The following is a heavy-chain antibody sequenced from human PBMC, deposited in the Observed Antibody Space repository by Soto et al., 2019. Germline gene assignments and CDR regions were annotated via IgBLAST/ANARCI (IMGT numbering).Heavy chain of an antibody. J-gene: IGHJ3*02. Sequence: SGPTLVNPTQTLTLTCTFSGFSLATSAVGVGWIRQPPGKALEWLALIYWNDDKRYSPSLKNRLTITKDTSKNQVVLTMTNVDPVDTATYYCAHCHHYAILPLSRSNAFDIWGQGTMVTVSS. D-gene: IGHD3-9*01. V-gene: IGHV2-5*01. CDR1: GFSLATSAVG. CDR2: IYWNDDK. CDR3: AHCHHYAILPLSRSNAFDI.